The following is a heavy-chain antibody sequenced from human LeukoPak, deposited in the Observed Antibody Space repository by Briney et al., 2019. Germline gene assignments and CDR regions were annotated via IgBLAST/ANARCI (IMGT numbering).Heavy chain of an antibody. J-gene: IGHJ4*02. CDR2: IIPIFGTA. CDR1: GGTFSSYA. V-gene: IGHV1-69*05. D-gene: IGHD2-21*02. Sequence: SVKVSCKASGGTFSSYANSWVRQAPGQGLEWMGRIIPIFGTANYAQKFQGRVTITTDESTSTAYMELSSLRSEDTAVYYCLIVVTAVYYFDYWGQGTLVTVSS. CDR3: LIVVTAVYYFDY.